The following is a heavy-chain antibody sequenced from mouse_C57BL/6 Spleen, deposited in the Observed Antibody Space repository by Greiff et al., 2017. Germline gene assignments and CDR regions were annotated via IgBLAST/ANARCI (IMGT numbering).Heavy chain of an antibody. CDR1: GYTFTSYW. Sequence: QVQLQQPGAELVRPGSSVKLSCKASGYTFTSYWMDWVKQRPGQGLEWIGNIYPSDSETHYNQKFQDKATLTVDKSSSTAYMQLSSLTSEDSAVYDCAKYYYGSSYWYFDVWGTGTTVTVSS. CDR3: AKYYYGSSYWYFDV. J-gene: IGHJ1*03. CDR2: IYPSDSET. V-gene: IGHV1-61*01. D-gene: IGHD1-1*01.